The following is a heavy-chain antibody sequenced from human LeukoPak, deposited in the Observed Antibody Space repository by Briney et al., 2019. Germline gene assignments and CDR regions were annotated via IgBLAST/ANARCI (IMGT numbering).Heavy chain of an antibody. CDR1: GFTFSNYA. V-gene: IGHV3-23*01. CDR3: AHVSGLYSSGWAFDY. D-gene: IGHD6-19*01. Sequence: GGSLRLSCVMSGFTFSNYAMNWVRQAPGKGLEWVSAISGSGGSTYYANSVKGRFTISRDNSKNTLYLQMNSLRAEDTAVYYCAHVSGLYSSGWAFDYWGQGTLVTVSS. CDR2: ISGSGGST. J-gene: IGHJ4*02.